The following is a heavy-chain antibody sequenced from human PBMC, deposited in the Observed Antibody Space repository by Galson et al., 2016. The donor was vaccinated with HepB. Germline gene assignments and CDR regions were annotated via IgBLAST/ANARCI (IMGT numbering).Heavy chain of an antibody. V-gene: IGHV1-46*01. J-gene: IGHJ5*02. Sequence: SVKVSCKASGYTFTNYYIHWVRQAPGQGLECMGIVDPSGDRTTYAQQFQGRVTMTSDTSTSTVYMDLSSLRSDDTAVYYCARGGCRGSSCYYDHWGQGALVTVSS. CDR2: VDPSGDRT. CDR3: ARGGCRGSSCYYDH. D-gene: IGHD2-2*01. CDR1: GYTFTNYY.